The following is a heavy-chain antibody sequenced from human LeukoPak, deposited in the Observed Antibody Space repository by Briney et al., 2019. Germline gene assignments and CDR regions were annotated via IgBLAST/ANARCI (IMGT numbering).Heavy chain of an antibody. D-gene: IGHD6-19*01. V-gene: IGHV3-48*03. Sequence: PGGSLTLSCPASGFTLSSYEMNWVRQPPGKGLEWVAYISDSNADIHYADSVKGRFTISRDNARNSLYLQLDSLRAEVTAVYYCARDGSVAVPGTLYFDSWGQGTLVTVSS. CDR2: ISDSNADI. CDR3: ARDGSVAVPGTLYFDS. CDR1: GFTLSSYE. J-gene: IGHJ4*02.